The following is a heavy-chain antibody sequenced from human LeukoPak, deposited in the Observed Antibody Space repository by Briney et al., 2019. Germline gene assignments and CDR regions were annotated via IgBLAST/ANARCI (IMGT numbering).Heavy chain of an antibody. V-gene: IGHV3-30-3*01. CDR3: AKGSGPSQYSTPPLDY. D-gene: IGHD2-2*01. Sequence: GRSLRLSCAASGFTFSSYAMHWVRQAPGKGLEWVAVISYDGSNKYYADSVKGRFTISRDNSKNTLYLQMNSLRAEDTAVYYCAKGSGPSQYSTPPLDYWGQGTLVTVSS. CDR2: ISYDGSNK. CDR1: GFTFSSYA. J-gene: IGHJ4*02.